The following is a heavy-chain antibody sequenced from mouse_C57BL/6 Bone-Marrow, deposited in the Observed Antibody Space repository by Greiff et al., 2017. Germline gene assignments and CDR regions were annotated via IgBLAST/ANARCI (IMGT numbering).Heavy chain of an antibody. J-gene: IGHJ2*01. Sequence: QVQLQQSGAELVRPGASVKLSCKASGYPFTDSYINWVKQRPGQGLEWIARIYPGSGNTYYNEKFKGKATLTAEKSSSTAYMQLSSLTSEDSAVYCFFYGKYFHYFDTWGQGTPLTVST. CDR1: GYPFTDSY. V-gene: IGHV1-76*01. CDR3: FYGKYFHYFDT. CDR2: IYPGSGNT. D-gene: IGHD2-1*01.